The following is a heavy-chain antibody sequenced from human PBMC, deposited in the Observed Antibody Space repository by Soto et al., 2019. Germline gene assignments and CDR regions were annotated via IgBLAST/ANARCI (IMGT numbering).Heavy chain of an antibody. Sequence: SETLSLTXTVSGGSVSSGRYYWSWIRQPPGKGLEWIGYIYYSGSTNYNPSLKSRVTISVDTSKNQFSLKLSSVTAADTAVYYCARDLYSSGWLDAFDIWGQGTMVTVSS. V-gene: IGHV4-61*01. CDR3: ARDLYSSGWLDAFDI. J-gene: IGHJ3*02. CDR1: GGSVSSGRYY. D-gene: IGHD6-19*01. CDR2: IYYSGST.